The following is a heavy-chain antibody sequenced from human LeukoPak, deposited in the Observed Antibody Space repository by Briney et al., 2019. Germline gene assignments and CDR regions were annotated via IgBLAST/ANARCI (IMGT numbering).Heavy chain of an antibody. CDR1: GYTFTDYY. D-gene: IGHD1-26*01. J-gene: IGHJ4*02. CDR3: ARDRYSGSYQPFDY. V-gene: IGHV1-2*02. Sequence: GASVKVSCKASGYTFTDYYMHWVRQAPGQGLEWMGWINPNTGGTIYAQKFQGRVIMTRDTSISTAYMELSRVRSDDTAVYYCARDRYSGSYQPFDYWGQGTLVTVCS. CDR2: INPNTGGT.